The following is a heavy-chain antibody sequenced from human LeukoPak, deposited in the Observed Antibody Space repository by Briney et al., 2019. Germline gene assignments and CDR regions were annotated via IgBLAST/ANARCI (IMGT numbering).Heavy chain of an antibody. CDR3: ARDKLVLDY. V-gene: IGHV7-4-1*02. CDR1: GYTFTGYY. CDR2: INTNTGNP. J-gene: IGHJ4*02. D-gene: IGHD3-10*01. Sequence: ASVKVSCKASGYTFTGYYVHWVRQAPGQGLEWMGWINTNTGNPTYAQGFTGRFVFSLDTSVSTAYLQISSLKAEDTAVYYCARDKLVLDYWGQGTLVTVSS.